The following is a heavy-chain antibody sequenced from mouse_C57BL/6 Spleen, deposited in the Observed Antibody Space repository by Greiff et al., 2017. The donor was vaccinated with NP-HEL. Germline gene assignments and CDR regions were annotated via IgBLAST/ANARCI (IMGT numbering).Heavy chain of an antibody. CDR3: ARRAPLLYFDY. CDR1: GYIFTSYW. CDR2: IDPSDSYT. J-gene: IGHJ2*01. V-gene: IGHV1-59*01. D-gene: IGHD3-3*01. Sequence: QVQLQQPGAELVRPGTSVKLSCKASGYIFTSYWMHWVKQRPGQGLEWIGVIDPSDSYTNYNQKFKGKATLTVDTSSSTAYMQLSSLTSEDSAVYYCARRAPLLYFDYWGQGTTLTVSS.